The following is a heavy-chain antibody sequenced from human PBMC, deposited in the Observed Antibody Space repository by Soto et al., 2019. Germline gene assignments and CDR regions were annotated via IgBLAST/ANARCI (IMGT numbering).Heavy chain of an antibody. D-gene: IGHD5-12*01. CDR2: IRSKAYGGTT. CDR1: GFTFGDYA. Sequence: GGSLRLSCTASGFTFGDYAMSWFRQAPGKGLEWVGFIRSKAYGGTTEYAASVKGRFTISRDDSKSIAYLQMNSLKTEDTAVYYCTNSGYVHLFDYWGQGTLVTVSS. V-gene: IGHV3-49*03. J-gene: IGHJ4*02. CDR3: TNSGYVHLFDY.